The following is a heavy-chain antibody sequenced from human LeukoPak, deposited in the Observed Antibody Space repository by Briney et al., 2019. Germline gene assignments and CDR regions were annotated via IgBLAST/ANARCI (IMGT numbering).Heavy chain of an antibody. D-gene: IGHD6-13*01. Sequence: GGSLRLSCAASGFTFSSYSMNWVRQAPGKGLEWVSSTSSSSSYIYYADSVKGRFTISRDNAKNSLYLQMNSLRAEDTAVYYCARGSAAGTFDYWGQGTLVTVSS. V-gene: IGHV3-21*01. J-gene: IGHJ4*02. CDR3: ARGSAAGTFDY. CDR1: GFTFSSYS. CDR2: TSSSSSYI.